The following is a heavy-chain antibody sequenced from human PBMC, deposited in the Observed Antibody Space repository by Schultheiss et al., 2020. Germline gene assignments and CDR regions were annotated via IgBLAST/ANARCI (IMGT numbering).Heavy chain of an antibody. J-gene: IGHJ4*02. CDR1: GGSISSYY. D-gene: IGHD4-17*01. CDR2: IYYSGST. CDR3: ARVSPNDYGNLFDY. V-gene: IGHV4-59*01. Sequence: SETLSLTCTVSGGSISSYYWSWIRQPPGKGLEWIGYIYYSGSTNYNPSLKSRVTISVDTSKNQFSLKLSSVTAADTALYYCARVSPNDYGNLFDYWGQGALVTVSS.